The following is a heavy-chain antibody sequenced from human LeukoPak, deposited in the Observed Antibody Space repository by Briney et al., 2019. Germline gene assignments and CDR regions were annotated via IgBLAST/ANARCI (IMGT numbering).Heavy chain of an antibody. V-gene: IGHV4-59*08. CDR2: ISYSGTT. Sequence: SETLSLTCTVSGGSISGYYWSWVRQSPGKVLEWIGYISYSGTTNYNPSLKGRVSLSVDTSNNHFSLDLTSVTAADTAVYYCARQNPAASGQGLDYWGQGTLVTVSS. D-gene: IGHD6-13*01. CDR1: GGSISGYY. J-gene: IGHJ4*02. CDR3: ARQNPAASGQGLDY.